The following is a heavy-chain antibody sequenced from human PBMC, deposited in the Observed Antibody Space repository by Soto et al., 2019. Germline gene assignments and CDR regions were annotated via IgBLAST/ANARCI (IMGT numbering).Heavy chain of an antibody. CDR1: GYTFTSYH. CDR3: ARDTPPTDY. V-gene: IGHV1-18*01. Sequence: QVQLVQSGAEVKKPGASVKVSSKTSGYTFTSYHISWVRQAPGQGLEWMGWISAYNTNTNYAQKFQGRVTMTTDTLTSTAYMELSSLRSDDTAVYYCARDTPPTDYWGQGTLVTVSS. J-gene: IGHJ4*02. CDR2: ISAYNTNT.